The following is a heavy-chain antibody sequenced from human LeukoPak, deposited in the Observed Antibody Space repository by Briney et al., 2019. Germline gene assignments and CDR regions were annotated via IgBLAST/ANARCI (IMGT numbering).Heavy chain of an antibody. J-gene: IGHJ4*02. CDR1: GFTFSSYA. V-gene: IGHV3-23*01. D-gene: IGHD6-19*01. Sequence: GGSLRLSCAASGFTFSSYAMSWVRQAPGKGLEWVSGSGSGGSTYYADSVKGRFTISRDNSKNTLYLQMNSLRAEDTAVYYCARDRGSGWHTFDYWGQGTLVTVSS. CDR2: SGSGGST. CDR3: ARDRGSGWHTFDY.